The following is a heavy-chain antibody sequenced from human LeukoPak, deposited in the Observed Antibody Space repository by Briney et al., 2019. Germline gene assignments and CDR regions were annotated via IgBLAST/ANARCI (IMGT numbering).Heavy chain of an antibody. CDR2: IKQDGDEK. D-gene: IGHD2-21*01. CDR3: ARQIDTNFFAY. CDR1: GFTFSSHW. V-gene: IGHV3-7*01. Sequence: QPGGSLRLSCAASGFTFSSHWMSWVRQIPGKGLEWVANIKQDGDEKYYVDSVKGRFTISRDNAKKSLYLQLNSLRAEDTAVYYCARQIDTNFFAYWGQGTLVTVSS. J-gene: IGHJ4*02.